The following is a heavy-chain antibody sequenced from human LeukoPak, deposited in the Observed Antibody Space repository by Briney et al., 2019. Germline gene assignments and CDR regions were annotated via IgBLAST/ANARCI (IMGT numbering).Heavy chain of an antibody. J-gene: IGHJ4*02. V-gene: IGHV3-9*01. CDR3: ARGYSSGWSPFDY. CDR1: GFTFDDSA. CDR2: INWDSGSI. D-gene: IGHD6-19*01. Sequence: GRSLRLSCAASGFTFDDSAMHWVRQAPGKGLEWVPGINWDSGSIGYADSVKGRFTISRDNAKNSLYVQMNSLRAEDTALYYCARGYSSGWSPFDYWGQGILVTVSS.